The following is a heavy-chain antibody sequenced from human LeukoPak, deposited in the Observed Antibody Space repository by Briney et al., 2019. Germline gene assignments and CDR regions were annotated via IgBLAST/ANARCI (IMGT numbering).Heavy chain of an antibody. D-gene: IGHD2-2*02. CDR1: GFTFSSYS. CDR2: ISSSSSYI. Sequence: GGSLRLSCAASGFTFSSYSMNWVRQAPGKGLEWVSSISSSSSYIYYADSVKGRFTISRDNAKSSLYLQLNSLRGEDTAVYYCARDRYPSAREFDYWGQGTLVAVSS. CDR3: ARDRYPSAREFDY. J-gene: IGHJ4*02. V-gene: IGHV3-21*01.